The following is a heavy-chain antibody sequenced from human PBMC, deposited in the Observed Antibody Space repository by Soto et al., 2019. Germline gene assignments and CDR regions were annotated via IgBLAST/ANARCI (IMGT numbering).Heavy chain of an antibody. CDR3: ARAPYYDYVWGSYRYYYFDY. CDR1: GGSISSYY. V-gene: IGHV4-59*01. D-gene: IGHD3-16*02. Sequence: SETLSLTCTVSGGSISSYYWSWIRQPPGKGLEWIGYIYYSGSTNYNPSLKSRVTISVDTSKNQFSLKLSSVTAADTAVYYCARAPYYDYVWGSYRYYYFDYWGQGTLVTVSS. CDR2: IYYSGST. J-gene: IGHJ4*02.